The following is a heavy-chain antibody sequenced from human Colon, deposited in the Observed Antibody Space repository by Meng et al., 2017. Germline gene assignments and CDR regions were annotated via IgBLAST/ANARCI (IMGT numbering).Heavy chain of an antibody. D-gene: IGHD3-10*01. J-gene: IGHJ4*02. CDR2: ISYGGST. CDR3: AREWRHYYGAGSFDH. V-gene: IGHV4-30-4*01. Sequence: QVQLQESGPVLVKPSQTASLTCTVSGGFLNSDDFYWSWMRQSPGGGLEWIGLISYGGSTFYNPSLRSRVAISAETSKSQFSLYLRSVTAADTAVYYCAREWRHYYGAGSFDHWGQGALVTVSS. CDR1: GGFLNSDDFY.